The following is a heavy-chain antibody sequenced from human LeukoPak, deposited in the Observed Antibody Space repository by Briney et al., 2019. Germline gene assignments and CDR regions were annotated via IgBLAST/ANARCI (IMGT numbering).Heavy chain of an antibody. CDR3: ATNEWSGYYFEY. CDR2: IYSSGST. CDR1: GGSISSSSYY. V-gene: IGHV4-39*01. D-gene: IGHD3-3*01. Sequence: SETLSLTCTVSGGSISSSSYYWAWIPQPPGKGLEWIGSIYSSGSTYYNPALKSRVTISVDTSKNQFSLKLSSVTAADTAVYYCATNEWSGYYFEYWGQGTLVPVSS. J-gene: IGHJ4*02.